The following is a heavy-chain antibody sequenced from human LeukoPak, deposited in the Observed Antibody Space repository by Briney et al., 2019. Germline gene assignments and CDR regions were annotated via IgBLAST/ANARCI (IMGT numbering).Heavy chain of an antibody. V-gene: IGHV1-18*01. CDR3: ARDAPYYDFWSGYYTGLFAFDI. Sequence: ASVKVSCKASGYTFTSYGISWVRQAPGQGLEWMGWISAYNGNTNYAQKLQGRVIMTTDTSTSTAYMELRSLRSDDTAVYYCARDAPYYDFWSGYYTGLFAFDIWGQGTMVTVSS. J-gene: IGHJ3*02. D-gene: IGHD3-3*01. CDR1: GYTFTSYG. CDR2: ISAYNGNT.